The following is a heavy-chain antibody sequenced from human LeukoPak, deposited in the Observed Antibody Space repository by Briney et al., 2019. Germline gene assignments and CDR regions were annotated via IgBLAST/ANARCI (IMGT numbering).Heavy chain of an antibody. CDR3: ARDGQYCSGGSCYSVYNWFDP. D-gene: IGHD2-15*01. CDR2: INPSGGST. J-gene: IGHJ5*02. V-gene: IGHV1-46*01. Sequence: ASVKVSCKASGYTFTSYYMHWVRQAPGQGLEWMGIINPSGGSTSYAQKFQGRVTMTRDTSTSTGYMELSSLRSEDTAVYYCARDGQYCSGGSCYSVYNWFDPWGQGTLVTVSS. CDR1: GYTFTSYY.